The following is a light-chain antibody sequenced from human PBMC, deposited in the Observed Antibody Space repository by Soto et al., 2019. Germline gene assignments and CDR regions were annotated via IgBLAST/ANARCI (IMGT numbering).Light chain of an antibody. CDR2: GNN. CDR3: QSYDSSLSAPYV. V-gene: IGLV1-40*01. Sequence: QSVLTQAPSVSGAPGQRVTISCTGSSSNIGAGYDVHWYQKVPGTAPKLLIYGNNNRPSGVPDRFSGSKSGTSASPAITGLQAEDEAYYYCQSYDSSLSAPYVFGTGTKVTVL. J-gene: IGLJ1*01. CDR1: SSNIGAGYD.